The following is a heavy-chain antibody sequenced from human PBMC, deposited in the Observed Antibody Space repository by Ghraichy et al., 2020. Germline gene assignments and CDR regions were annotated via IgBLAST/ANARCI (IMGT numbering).Heavy chain of an antibody. D-gene: IGHD5-12*01. CDR2: IYYSGST. Sequence: SETLSLTCTVSGGSIRSYYWSWIRQPPEKGLEWIGYIYYSGSTNYSPSLMSRVTMSVDTSKNQFSLKLSSVTAADTAVYYCARLTLVAPRYWYFDLWGRGTLVTVSS. CDR1: GGSIRSYY. V-gene: IGHV4-59*08. J-gene: IGHJ2*01. CDR3: ARLTLVAPRYWYFDL.